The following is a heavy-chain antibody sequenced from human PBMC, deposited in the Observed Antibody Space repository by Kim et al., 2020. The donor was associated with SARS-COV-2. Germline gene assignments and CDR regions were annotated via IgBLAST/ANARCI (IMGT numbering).Heavy chain of an antibody. J-gene: IGHJ6*02. V-gene: IGHV3-9*01. Sequence: GWSLRLSCGASGFGFDNFAMHWVRQAPGKGLEWVSSISWGGGTVDYASSVKGRFFISRDNAKRSLYLEMNSLRAEDTGSYYCGKDIKAATTGAYYNRFYAMDVWGPGTTVTVS. CDR1: GFGFDNFA. D-gene: IGHD1-1*01. CDR2: ISWGGGTV. CDR3: GKDIKAATTGAYYNRFYAMDV.